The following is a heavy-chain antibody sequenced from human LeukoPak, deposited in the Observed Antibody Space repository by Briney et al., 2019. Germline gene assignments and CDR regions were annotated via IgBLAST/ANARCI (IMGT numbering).Heavy chain of an antibody. CDR1: GGSFSGYY. V-gene: IGHV4-34*01. CDR2: INHSGST. CDR3: ARGRIAARRSNWFYP. D-gene: IGHD6-6*01. Sequence: SETLSLTCAVYGGSFSGYYWSWIRQPPGKGLEWIGEINHSGSTNYNPSLKSRVTISVDTSKNQFSLKLSSVTAADTAVYYCARGRIAARRSNWFYPWGQGTLVTVSS. J-gene: IGHJ5*02.